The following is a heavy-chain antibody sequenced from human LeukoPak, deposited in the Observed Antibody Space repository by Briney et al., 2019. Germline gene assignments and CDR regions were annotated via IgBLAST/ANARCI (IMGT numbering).Heavy chain of an antibody. CDR1: GVSITSGTYY. CDR3: ARASETAMVTL. D-gene: IGHD5-18*01. J-gene: IGHJ4*02. CDR2: IYSTGRV. Sequence: SQTQSLTCTVSGVSITSGTYYWTWIRQPAGKGLEWIGRIYSTGRVNYNPSLKSRVTMLLDTSKNHISLKVTSVTAADTATYFCARASETAMVTLWGQGTLVTVSS. V-gene: IGHV4-61*02.